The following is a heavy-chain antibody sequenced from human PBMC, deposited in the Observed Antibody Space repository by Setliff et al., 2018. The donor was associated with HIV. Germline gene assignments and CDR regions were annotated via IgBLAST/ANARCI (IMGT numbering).Heavy chain of an antibody. V-gene: IGHV3-30*02. CDR3: ARGADYYYYYMDV. CDR2: IRYDGSNK. Sequence: GGSLRLSCAASGFTFSSYGMHWVRQAPGKGLEWVAFIRYDGSNKYYADSVKGRFTISRDNSKNTLYLQMNSLRAEDTAVYYCARGADYYYYYMDVWGKGTTVTVSS. J-gene: IGHJ6*03. CDR1: GFTFSSYG.